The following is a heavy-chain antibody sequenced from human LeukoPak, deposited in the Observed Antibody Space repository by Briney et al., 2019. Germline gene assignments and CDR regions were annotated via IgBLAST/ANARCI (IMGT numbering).Heavy chain of an antibody. Sequence: GGSLRLSCAASGFTFSSYAMGWVRQAPGKGLEWVSAITASGGNTYYADSVKGRFTISRDKSKNTLYLKVNSLRAEDTAVYYCAKGNGYSYGRYYFDYWGQGTLVTVSS. J-gene: IGHJ4*02. D-gene: IGHD5-18*01. CDR2: ITASGGNT. CDR3: AKGNGYSYGRYYFDY. CDR1: GFTFSSYA. V-gene: IGHV3-23*01.